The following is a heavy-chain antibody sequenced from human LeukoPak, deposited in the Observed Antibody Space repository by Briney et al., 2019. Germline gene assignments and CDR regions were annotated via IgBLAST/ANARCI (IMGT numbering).Heavy chain of an antibody. CDR3: ARDYKYAFDN. V-gene: IGHV3-48*01. CDR1: GFTFSAYS. D-gene: IGHD5-24*01. CDR2: IGISSGNT. J-gene: IGHJ4*02. Sequence: GGSLRLPCAASGFTFSAYSMNWVRQAPGKGLEWISYIGISSGNTKYADSVKGRFTISGDKAKNSLYLQMNSLRVKDTAVYYCARDYKYAFDNWGQGTLVTVSS.